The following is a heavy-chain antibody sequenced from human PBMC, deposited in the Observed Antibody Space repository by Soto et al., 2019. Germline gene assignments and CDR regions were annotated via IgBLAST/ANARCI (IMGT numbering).Heavy chain of an antibody. V-gene: IGHV3-33*01. CDR1: GFIFSNYG. D-gene: IGHD2-15*01. Sequence: QEQLVESGGGVVQPGRSLKLSCAASGFIFSNYGMHWVRQPPGKGLEWVAVIWSDGSDERYADSVAGRFSISRDNSKNMMYLQMNSLRLEDTALYYCARVGCSGGTCYNWFDPWGQGTLATVSS. CDR3: ARVGCSGGTCYNWFDP. CDR2: IWSDGSDE. J-gene: IGHJ5*02.